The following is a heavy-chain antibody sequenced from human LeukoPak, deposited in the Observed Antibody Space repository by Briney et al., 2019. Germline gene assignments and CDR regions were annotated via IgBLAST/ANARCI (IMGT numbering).Heavy chain of an antibody. CDR1: GGSISSYY. CDR3: ARLVVAATSYYYGMDV. D-gene: IGHD2-15*01. Sequence: PSETLSLTCTVSGGSISSYYWSWIRQPAGKGLEWIGRIYTSGSTNYNPSLKSRVTMTVDTSKNQFSLKLSSVTAADTAVYYCARLVVAATSYYYGMDVWGKGTTVTVSS. V-gene: IGHV4-4*07. CDR2: IYTSGST. J-gene: IGHJ6*04.